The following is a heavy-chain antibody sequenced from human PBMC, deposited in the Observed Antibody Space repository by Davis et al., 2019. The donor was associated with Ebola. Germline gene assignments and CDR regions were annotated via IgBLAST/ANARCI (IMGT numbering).Heavy chain of an antibody. CDR1: GGSISSGSYY. D-gene: IGHD3-10*01. Sequence: PSETLSLTCTVSGGSISSGSYYWSWIRQPAGKGLEWIGHIYTSGSTNYNPSLKSRVTISVDTSKNQFSLKLSSVTAVDTAVYYCAREREGIAMVQGVIINHYYYYYGMDVWGQGTTVTVSS. CDR2: IYTSGST. J-gene: IGHJ6*02. CDR3: AREREGIAMVQGVIINHYYYYYGMDV. V-gene: IGHV4-61*09.